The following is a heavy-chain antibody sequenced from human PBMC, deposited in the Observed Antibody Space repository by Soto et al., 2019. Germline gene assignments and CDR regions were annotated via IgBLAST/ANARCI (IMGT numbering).Heavy chain of an antibody. D-gene: IGHD5-12*01. CDR1: GGSISRGGYY. CDR2: IYYSGGT. CDR3: ARKDSGYADYMDV. V-gene: IGHV4-31*03. J-gene: IGHJ6*03. Sequence: QVQLQESGPGLVKPSQTLSLTCTVSGGSISRGGYYWSWIRQHPGKGLEWIGYIYYSGGTYYNPCLKSRVTISVDTSENQFSLRLSSVTAADTTVYYCARKDSGYADYMDVWGKGTTVTFSS.